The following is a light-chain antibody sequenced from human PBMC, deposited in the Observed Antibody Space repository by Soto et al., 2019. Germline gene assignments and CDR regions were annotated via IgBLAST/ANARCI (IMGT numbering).Light chain of an antibody. V-gene: IGKV3-20*01. Sequence: EIVLTQSPGTLSLSPGERATLSCRASQSVASNYLAWYQQKPGQAPRLLVYGASNRATGIPDRFSGSGSGTDFTLTINRLEPVDFAVYYCQQYGGSPYTFGQGTKLEI. CDR3: QQYGGSPYT. CDR2: GAS. CDR1: QSVASNY. J-gene: IGKJ2*01.